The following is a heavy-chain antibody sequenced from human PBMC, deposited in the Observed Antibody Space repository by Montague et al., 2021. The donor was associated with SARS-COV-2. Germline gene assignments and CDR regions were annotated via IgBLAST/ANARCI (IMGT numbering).Heavy chain of an antibody. V-gene: IGHV3-23*01. CDR2: ISNSGGRT. CDR1: GFTFSSYA. J-gene: IGHJ6*02. Sequence: SLRLSCAASGFTFSSYALTWVRQAPGKGLEWVSAISNSGGRTYYADSVKGRFTISRDNSKNTLYLQMNSLRGEDTVIYYCAKSGVVINPHYYYGMDVWGQGTTVTVSS. D-gene: IGHD3-22*01. CDR3: AKSGVVINPHYYYGMDV.